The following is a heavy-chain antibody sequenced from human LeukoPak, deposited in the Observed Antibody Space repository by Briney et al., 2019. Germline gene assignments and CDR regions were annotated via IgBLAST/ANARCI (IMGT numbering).Heavy chain of an antibody. D-gene: IGHD1-14*01. CDR1: GFTFSGHW. CDR3: TRDRSRAEDD. J-gene: IGHJ4*02. CDR2: INQGGSDK. Sequence: PGGSLRLSCAASGFTFSGHWMSWVRQAPGKGLEWVANINQGGSDKYYVDSVKGRFTISRDNANNLLYLQMNSLRGGDTAVYYCTRDRSRAEDDWGQGTPVTVSS. V-gene: IGHV3-7*01.